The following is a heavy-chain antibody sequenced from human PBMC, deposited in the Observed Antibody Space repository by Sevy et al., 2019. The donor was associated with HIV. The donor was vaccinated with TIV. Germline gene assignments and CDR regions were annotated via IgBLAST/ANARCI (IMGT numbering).Heavy chain of an antibody. CDR3: ARSVIPTAIFDY. CDR2: FNPGNGNT. Sequence: ASVKVSCKASGYTFTSYAIHWVRQAPGQRLEWMGWFNPGNGNTKYSQKFQGRVTITRDTSASTTYMELSSLRSEDTAVYYCARSVIPTAIFDYWGRGTLVTVSS. CDR1: GYTFTSYA. V-gene: IGHV1-3*01. D-gene: IGHD2-2*01. J-gene: IGHJ4*02.